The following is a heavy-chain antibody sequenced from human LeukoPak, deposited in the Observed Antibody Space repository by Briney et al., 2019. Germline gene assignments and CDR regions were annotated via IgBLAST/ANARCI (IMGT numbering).Heavy chain of an antibody. CDR3: AKAGIAVAGIGIRGFFDY. Sequence: PGRSLRLSCSASGFTSSRYGMHWVRQAPGKGLEWVAVISYDGSDEYYADSVKGRFTISRDNSKNTLYLQMNSLKPEDTAVYYCAKAGIAVAGIGIRGFFDYWGQGTLVTVSS. D-gene: IGHD6-19*01. J-gene: IGHJ4*02. V-gene: IGHV3-30*18. CDR1: GFTSSRYG. CDR2: ISYDGSDE.